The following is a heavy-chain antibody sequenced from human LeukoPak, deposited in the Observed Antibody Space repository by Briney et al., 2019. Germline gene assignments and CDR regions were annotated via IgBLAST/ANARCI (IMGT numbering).Heavy chain of an antibody. CDR2: IRYDGSNK. CDR1: GFTFSSYG. CDR3: AKGSGSPRYFDY. J-gene: IGHJ4*02. Sequence: GGSLRLSCAASGFTFSSYGMHWVRQAPGKGLEWVAFIRYDGSNKYYADSVRGRFTISRDNSKNTLYLQMNSLRAEDTAVYYCAKGSGSPRYFDYWGQGTLVTVSS. V-gene: IGHV3-30*02. D-gene: IGHD3-10*01.